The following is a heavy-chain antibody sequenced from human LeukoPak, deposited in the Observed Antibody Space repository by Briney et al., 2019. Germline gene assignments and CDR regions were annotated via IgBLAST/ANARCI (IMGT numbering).Heavy chain of an antibody. D-gene: IGHD2-15*01. CDR1: GYTITGYY. V-gene: IGHV1-18*04. CDR3: ARGGYSDY. CDR2: ISGDKGPT. J-gene: IGHJ4*02. Sequence: ASVKVSCKASGYTITGYYMHWVRQARGQGLEWVGWISGDKGPTYYAPKLQGRVTLTTDTSTSTAYMELTNLRSDDTAVYYCARGGYSDYWGQGTLVTVSS.